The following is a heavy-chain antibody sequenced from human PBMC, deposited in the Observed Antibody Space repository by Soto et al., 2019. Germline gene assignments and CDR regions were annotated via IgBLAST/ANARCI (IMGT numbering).Heavy chain of an antibody. D-gene: IGHD3-16*01. V-gene: IGHV3-23*01. Sequence: EVQLLESGGGLVQPGGSLRLSCAASGFTFTSYAMSWVRQAPGKGLEWVSAISGSGGSTYYADSVKGRFTISRDNSKSTLYLQMNSLRAEDTAVYYCAKSDRGWFGPFDPWGQGTLVTVSS. CDR3: AKSDRGWFGPFDP. CDR2: ISGSGGST. J-gene: IGHJ5*02. CDR1: GFTFTSYA.